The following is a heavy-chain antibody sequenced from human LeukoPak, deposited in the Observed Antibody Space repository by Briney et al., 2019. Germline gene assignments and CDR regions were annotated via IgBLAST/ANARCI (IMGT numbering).Heavy chain of an antibody. V-gene: IGHV1-2*02. J-gene: IGHJ3*02. CDR2: SNSNSGGT. CDR3: TREVIGQQLVLDAFDI. Sequence: GASVKVSCKASGYTFTHYYIHWVRQAPGQGLEWMGWSNSNSGGTNYAQKFQGRVTMTRDTSITTAYMELSGLTSDDTAVYYCTREVIGQQLVLDAFDIWGQGTMVTVSS. CDR1: GYTFTHYY. D-gene: IGHD1-1*01.